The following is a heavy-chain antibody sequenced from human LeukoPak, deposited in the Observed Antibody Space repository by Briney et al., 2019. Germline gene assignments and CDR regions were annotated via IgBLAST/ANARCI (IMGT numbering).Heavy chain of an antibody. D-gene: IGHD2-2*01. CDR3: ARGRYCDSTNCPYEGGFYYMDV. CDR2: IDHTGST. J-gene: IGHJ6*03. Sequence: PSETLSLTCAVYGESFSGYHWSWIRQTPGKGLEWIGNIDHTGSTIYNPSLKSRLTISVDTPKNQFSLELSSVTAADTAVYYCARGRYCDSTNCPYEGGFYYMDVWGKGTTVIVSS. V-gene: IGHV4-34*01. CDR1: GESFSGYH.